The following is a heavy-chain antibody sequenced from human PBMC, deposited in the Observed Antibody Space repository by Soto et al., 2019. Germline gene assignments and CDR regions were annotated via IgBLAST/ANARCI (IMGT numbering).Heavy chain of an antibody. V-gene: IGHV5-51*01. Sequence: GASLXISCKGSGYSFTSYWIGWVRQMPGKGLEWMGIIYPGDSDTRYSPSFQGQVTISADKSISTAYLQWSSLKAADTAMYYCARHGRVGATQSSFDFWGQGTLVTVSS. CDR2: IYPGDSDT. CDR1: GYSFTSYW. CDR3: ARHGRVGATQSSFDF. J-gene: IGHJ4*02. D-gene: IGHD1-26*01.